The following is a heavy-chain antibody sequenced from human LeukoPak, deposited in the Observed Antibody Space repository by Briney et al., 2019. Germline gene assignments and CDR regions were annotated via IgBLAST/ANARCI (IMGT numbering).Heavy chain of an antibody. J-gene: IGHJ5*02. V-gene: IGHV4-39*02. CDR3: AREDEQQLVRAWFDP. D-gene: IGHD6-13*01. Sequence: SETLSLTCTVSGGSINSSSYHWGWIRQPPGKGLEWIGSIYYSGTTYYNPSLKSRVTISVDTSKNQFSLKLSSVTAADTAVYYCAREDEQQLVRAWFDPWGQGTLVTVSS. CDR1: GGSINSSSYH. CDR2: IYYSGTT.